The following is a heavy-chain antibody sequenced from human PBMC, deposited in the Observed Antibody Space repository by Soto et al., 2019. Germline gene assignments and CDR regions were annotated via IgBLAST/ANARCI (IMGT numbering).Heavy chain of an antibody. D-gene: IGHD3-10*02. V-gene: IGHV3-33*01. J-gene: IGHJ4*02. CDR1: GFTFSSYG. CDR3: ARDPAEVAVVPSYYLDY. Sequence: QVQLVESGGGVVQPGRSLRLSCAASGFTFSSYGMHWVRQAPGKGLEWVAVIWYDGSNKYYADSVKGRFTISRDNSKNTLYLRISTLRADDTAVYYCARDPAEVAVVPSYYLDYWVQGTLVTVSS. CDR2: IWYDGSNK.